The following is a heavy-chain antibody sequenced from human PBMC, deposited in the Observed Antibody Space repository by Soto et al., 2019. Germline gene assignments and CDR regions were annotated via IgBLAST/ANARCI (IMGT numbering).Heavy chain of an antibody. V-gene: IGHV4-4*02. CDR3: ARSSPLLRSFDY. J-gene: IGHJ4*02. Sequence: QVQLQESGPGLVKPSGTLSLTCAVSGGSISSSNWWSWVRQPPGKGLEWIGEIYHSGSTNYNPSLKSRXXIXVXMSKNQFSLKLSSVTAADTAVYYCARSSPLLRSFDYWGQGTLVTVSS. CDR2: IYHSGST. CDR1: GGSISSSNW. D-gene: IGHD2-15*01.